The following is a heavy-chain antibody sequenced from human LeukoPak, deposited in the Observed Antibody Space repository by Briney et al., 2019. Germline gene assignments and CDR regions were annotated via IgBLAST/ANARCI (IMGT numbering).Heavy chain of an antibody. Sequence: ASVKVSCKASGYTFTSYGISWVRQAPGQGLEWMGWISAYNGSTSYAQKFQGRVTMTRGTSTSTVYMELSSLRSEDTAVYYCALPRGGYSSSPFDYWGQGTLVTVSS. CDR3: ALPRGGYSSSPFDY. CDR1: GYTFTSYG. D-gene: IGHD6-6*01. V-gene: IGHV1-18*01. CDR2: ISAYNGST. J-gene: IGHJ4*02.